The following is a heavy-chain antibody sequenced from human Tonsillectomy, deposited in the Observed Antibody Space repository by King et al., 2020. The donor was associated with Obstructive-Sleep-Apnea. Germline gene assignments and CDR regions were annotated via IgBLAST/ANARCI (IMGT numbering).Heavy chain of an antibody. D-gene: IGHD3-10*01. Sequence: QLVQSGGGVVQPGRSLRLSCAASGFTFNSYAMHWVRQAPGKGLEWVAVISYHGSNKYNADSVKGRFTISRDNSKNTLYLQMNSLRAEDTAVYYCAKDQGRYSGSGRPQSFFYGLDVWGQGTTVTVSS. J-gene: IGHJ6*02. V-gene: IGHV3-30*18. CDR3: AKDQGRYSGSGRPQSFFYGLDV. CDR1: GFTFNSYA. CDR2: ISYHGSNK.